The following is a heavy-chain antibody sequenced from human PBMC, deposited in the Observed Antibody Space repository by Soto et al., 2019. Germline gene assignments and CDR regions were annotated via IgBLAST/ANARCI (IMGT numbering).Heavy chain of an antibody. CDR3: ARVSMSTVSWGFDP. V-gene: IGHV4-59*01. D-gene: IGHD4-4*01. Sequence: SETLSLTCAVSGDSITSNHWNWMRQPPGRGLEWIGYIYNSGTTKYNPSLKSRVIISVDTSKNQLSLKLSSVTAADTAVYYCARVSMSTVSWGFDPWGQGTLVTVSS. CDR2: IYNSGTT. J-gene: IGHJ5*02. CDR1: GDSITSNH.